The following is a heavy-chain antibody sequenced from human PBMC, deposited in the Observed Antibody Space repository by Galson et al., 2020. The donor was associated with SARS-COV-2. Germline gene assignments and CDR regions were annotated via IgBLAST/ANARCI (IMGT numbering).Heavy chain of an antibody. CDR1: GGTFSSYA. CDR3: ARLPPYDSSGYSHYWYFDL. V-gene: IGHV1-69*13. D-gene: IGHD3-22*01. Sequence: SVKVSCKASGGTFSSYAISWVRQAPGPGLEWMGGIIPIFGTANYAQKFQGRVTITADESTSTAYMELSSLRSEDTAVYYCARLPPYDSSGYSHYWYFDLWGRGTLVTVSS. CDR2: IIPIFGTA. J-gene: IGHJ2*01.